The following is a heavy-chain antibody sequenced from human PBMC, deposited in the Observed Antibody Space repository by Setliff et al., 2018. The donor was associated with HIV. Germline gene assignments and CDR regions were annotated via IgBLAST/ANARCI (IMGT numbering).Heavy chain of an antibody. Sequence: SETLSLTCTVSGYSISSGYYWGWIRQPPGKGLEWIGSIYHSGSTCYNPSLKSRVTMSVDTSKNQFSLRLSSVTAADTAVYYCARGTLYYDYVWGTPFPFDYWGQGTLVTVSS. J-gene: IGHJ4*02. CDR3: ARGTLYYDYVWGTPFPFDY. V-gene: IGHV4-38-2*02. CDR2: IYHSGST. CDR1: GYSISSGYY. D-gene: IGHD3-16*01.